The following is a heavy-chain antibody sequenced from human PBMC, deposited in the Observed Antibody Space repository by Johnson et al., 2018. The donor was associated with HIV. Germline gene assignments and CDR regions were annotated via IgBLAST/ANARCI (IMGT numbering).Heavy chain of an antibody. CDR1: GFTFGDYG. CDR2: VRSNAYGGT. CDR3: SSRPYFYDSSGNAFHI. V-gene: IGHV3-49*03. J-gene: IGHJ3*02. D-gene: IGHD3-22*01. Sequence: VLLVESGGGLVQPGRSLRVSCTASGFTFGDYGVNWFRQAPGKGLEWVGLVRSNAYGGTEYAASVKGRFTVSRDDSKNIAYLHMNNLKSEDTAVYYCSSRPYFYDSSGNAFHIWGQGTRVTVSS.